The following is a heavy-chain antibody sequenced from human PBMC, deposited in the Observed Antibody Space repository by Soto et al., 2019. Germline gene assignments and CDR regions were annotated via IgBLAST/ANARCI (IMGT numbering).Heavy chain of an antibody. V-gene: IGHV1-18*01. D-gene: IGHD3-10*01. CDR3: ARVAGYGSGNRFFDN. CDR1: GYRFSTYG. Sequence: QVQLVQSGAEVTKPGASVKVTCKTSGYRFSTYGLSWVRQATGQGLEWMGWSVANSGNRIYAQKFQGRVTMYTDRSTNTGYMELRSLTSDDSALYYCARVAGYGSGNRFFDNWGQGTLVTVS. J-gene: IGHJ4*02. CDR2: SVANSGNR.